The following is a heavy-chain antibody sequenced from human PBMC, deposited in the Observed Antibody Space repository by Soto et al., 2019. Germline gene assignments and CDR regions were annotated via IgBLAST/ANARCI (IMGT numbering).Heavy chain of an antibody. CDR3: AKDKGSGWYGYYGMDV. J-gene: IGHJ6*02. CDR1: GFTFSSYG. V-gene: IGHV3-23*01. D-gene: IGHD6-19*01. CDR2: ISGSGGST. Sequence: EVPLLESGGGLVQPGGSLRLSCAVSGFTFSSYGMSWVRQAPGKGLEWVSTISGSGGSTYYADSVKGRFTISRDNXKXKLDLQMNSLRAEDTAIYYCAKDKGSGWYGYYGMDVWGQGTTVTVSS.